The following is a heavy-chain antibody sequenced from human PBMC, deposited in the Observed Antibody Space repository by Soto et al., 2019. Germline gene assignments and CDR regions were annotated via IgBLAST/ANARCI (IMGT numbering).Heavy chain of an antibody. V-gene: IGHV1-69*12. CDR2: IIPIFGTA. CDR3: AREGIVATLFNGMDV. CDR1: GGTFSSYA. J-gene: IGHJ6*02. D-gene: IGHD5-12*01. Sequence: QVQLVQSGAEVKKPGSSVKVSCKASGGTFSSYAISWVRQAPGQGLEWMGGIIPIFGTANYAQKFQGRVTIXXDXSXXTAYLELSSLRSEDTAVYYCAREGIVATLFNGMDVWGQGTTVTGSS.